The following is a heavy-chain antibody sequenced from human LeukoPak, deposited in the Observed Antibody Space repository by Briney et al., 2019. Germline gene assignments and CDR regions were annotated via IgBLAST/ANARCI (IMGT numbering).Heavy chain of an antibody. Sequence: SQTLSLTCTVSGGSISSGDYYWSWIRQPPGKGLEWIGYIYYSGSTNYNPSLKSRVTISVDTSKNQFSLKLSSVTAADTAVYFCARTKAYSSSWYPDYWGQGTLVTVSS. CDR3: ARTKAYSSSWYPDY. J-gene: IGHJ4*02. D-gene: IGHD6-13*01. CDR2: IYYSGST. V-gene: IGHV4-30-4*01. CDR1: GGSISSGDYY.